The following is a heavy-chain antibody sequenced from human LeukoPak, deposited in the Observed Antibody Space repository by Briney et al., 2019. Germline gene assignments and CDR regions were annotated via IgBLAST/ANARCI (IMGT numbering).Heavy chain of an antibody. CDR3: ARAAADVVATITTDY. D-gene: IGHD5-12*01. J-gene: IGHJ4*02. Sequence: ASVKVSCRASGYTFTSFGISRVRQAPGQGLEWMGWISAYDGNTNFAQKFQGRVALTTDTSTSTAYMELRSLRSDDTAVYYCARAAADVVATITTDYWGQGTLVTVSS. V-gene: IGHV1-18*01. CDR1: GYTFTSFG. CDR2: ISAYDGNT.